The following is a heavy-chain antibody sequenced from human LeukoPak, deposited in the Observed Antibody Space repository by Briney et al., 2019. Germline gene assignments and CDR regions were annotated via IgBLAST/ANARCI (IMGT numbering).Heavy chain of an antibody. J-gene: IGHJ5*02. CDR3: AKEDYDSCSSYLFWFEP. CDR1: GFTFSSYA. Sequence: GGSLRLSCAASGFTFSSYAMSWVRQAPGKGLEWVSAISGSGGSTYYADSVKGRFTISRDNSKSTLYLKMNSLRAEDTAVYYCAKEDYDSCSSYLFWFEPWGQGTLVTVSS. D-gene: IGHD3-3*01. CDR2: ISGSGGST. V-gene: IGHV3-23*01.